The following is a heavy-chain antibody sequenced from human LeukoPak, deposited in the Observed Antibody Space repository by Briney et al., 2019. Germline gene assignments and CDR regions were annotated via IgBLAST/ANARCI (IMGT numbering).Heavy chain of an antibody. CDR1: GFTVSSNY. Sequence: PGGSLRLSCAASGFTVSSNYMSWVRQAPGKGLEWVSVIYSGGSTYYADSVKGRFTISRDNSENTLYLQMNSLRAEDTAVYYCARDYYDSSGYYWGDYWGQGTLVTVSS. J-gene: IGHJ4*02. CDR3: ARDYYDSSGYYWGDY. CDR2: IYSGGST. D-gene: IGHD3-22*01. V-gene: IGHV3-53*01.